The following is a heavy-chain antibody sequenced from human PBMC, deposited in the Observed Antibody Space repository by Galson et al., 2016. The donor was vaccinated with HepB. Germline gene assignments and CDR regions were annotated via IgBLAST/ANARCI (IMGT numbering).Heavy chain of an antibody. V-gene: IGHV3-30*04. CDR3: ARFIASPWNDYYYYGMDV. J-gene: IGHJ6*04. D-gene: IGHD1-1*01. CDR2: ISPDGTGR. CDR1: GFTFSAFA. Sequence: LRLSCAASGFTFSAFAMHWVRQAPGKGLEWVTAISPDGTGRHYADSVKGRFTISRDNSKNTLYLQMNSLRAEDTAVYYCARFIASPWNDYYYYGMDVWGKGTTVTVSS.